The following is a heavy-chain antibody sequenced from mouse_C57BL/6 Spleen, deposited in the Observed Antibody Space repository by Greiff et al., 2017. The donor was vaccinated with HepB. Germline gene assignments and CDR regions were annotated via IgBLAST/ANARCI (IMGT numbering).Heavy chain of an antibody. J-gene: IGHJ4*01. Sequence: EVQGVESGGGLVQSGRSLRLSCATSGFTFSDFYMEWVRQAPGKGLEWIAASRNKANDYTTEYSASVKGRFIVSRDTSQSILYLQMNALRAEDTAIYYCARDARYDYDYAMDYWGQGTSVTVSS. CDR1: GFTFSDFY. D-gene: IGHD2-4*01. CDR3: ARDARYDYDYAMDY. CDR2: SRNKANDYTT. V-gene: IGHV7-1*01.